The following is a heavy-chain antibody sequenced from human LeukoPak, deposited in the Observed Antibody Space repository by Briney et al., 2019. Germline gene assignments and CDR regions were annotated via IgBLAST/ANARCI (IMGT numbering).Heavy chain of an antibody. V-gene: IGHV3-30*02. D-gene: IGHD5-12*01. J-gene: IGHJ4*02. Sequence: GGSLRFSCAASGFTFSSYGMHWVRQAPGKGLEWVAFIRYDGSNKYYPDSVKGRFTISRDNSKNTLYPQMNSLRAEDAAVYYCARGARVATIDYWGQGTLVTVSS. CDR1: GFTFSSYG. CDR2: IRYDGSNK. CDR3: ARGARVATIDY.